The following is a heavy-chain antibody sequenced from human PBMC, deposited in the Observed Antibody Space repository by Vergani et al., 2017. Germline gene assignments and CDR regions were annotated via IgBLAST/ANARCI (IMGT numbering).Heavy chain of an antibody. V-gene: IGHV4-59*01. J-gene: IGHJ6*03. CDR2: IYDSGST. CDR3: ARVVYYDFWSGYWGYYMDV. Sequence: QVQLQQWGPGLVKPSETLSLTCTVSGGSISSYYWSWTRQPPGKGLEWIGYIYDSGSTNYNPSLKSRVTISVDASKNQFSLKLSSVTAADTAVYYCARVVYYDFWSGYWGYYMDVWGKGTTVTVSS. D-gene: IGHD3-3*01. CDR1: GGSISSYY.